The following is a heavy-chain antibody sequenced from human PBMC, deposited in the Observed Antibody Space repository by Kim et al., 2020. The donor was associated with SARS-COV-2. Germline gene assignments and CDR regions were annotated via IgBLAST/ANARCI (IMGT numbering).Heavy chain of an antibody. CDR3: ARSIGYYDSSGYLTDAFDI. V-gene: IGHV1-46*01. D-gene: IGHD3-22*01. CDR2: INPSGGST. J-gene: IGHJ3*02. CDR1: GYTFTSYY. Sequence: ASVKVSCKASGYTFTSYYMHWVRQAPGQGLEWMGIINPSGGSTSYAQKFQGRVTMTRDTSTSTVYMELSRLRSEDTAVYYCARSIGYYDSSGYLTDAFDIWGQGTMVTVSS.